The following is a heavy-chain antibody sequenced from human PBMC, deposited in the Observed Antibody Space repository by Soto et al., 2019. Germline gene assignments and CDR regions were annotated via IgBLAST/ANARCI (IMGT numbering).Heavy chain of an antibody. D-gene: IGHD6-19*01. J-gene: IGHJ4*01. CDR1: GYSISSCSY. Sequence: SENLSLTCTVSGYSISSCSYWAWIRQPPGKGPEWIASIYHGGTTFYNPSLKSRITISVDTSNNQFSLKLTSVTAADTAVYYCARVHVMVVAGSNFDYWGHGTLVTVSS. CDR3: ARVHVMVVAGSNFDY. CDR2: IYHGGTT. V-gene: IGHV4-38-2*02.